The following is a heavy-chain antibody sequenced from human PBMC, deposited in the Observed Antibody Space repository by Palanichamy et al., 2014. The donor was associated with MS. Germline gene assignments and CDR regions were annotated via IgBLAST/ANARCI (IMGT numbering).Heavy chain of an antibody. CDR2: INHSGST. D-gene: IGHD2-15*01. J-gene: IGHJ4*02. Sequence: QVQLQQWGAGLLKPSETLSLTCAVYGGSFSGYYWSWIRQPPGKGLEWIGEINHSGSTNYNPSLKSRVTISVDTSKNQFSLKLSSVTAADTAVYYCARFGTKNLAVVVFDYWGQGTLVTVSS. CDR1: GGSFSGYY. CDR3: ARFGTKNLAVVVFDY. V-gene: IGHV4-34*01.